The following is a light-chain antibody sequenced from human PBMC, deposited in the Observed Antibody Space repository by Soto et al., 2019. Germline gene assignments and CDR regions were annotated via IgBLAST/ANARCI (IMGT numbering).Light chain of an antibody. CDR2: DVS. Sequence: QSALTQPASVSGAPGQSITISCTGTSRDIGSYNYVSWYQQHPGKAPTLMIYDVSDRPSVVSNRFSGSKSGNTASLTISVLQAEDAADYYCGSYASSNTVLFGGGTKLTVL. CDR3: GSYASSNTVL. CDR1: SRDIGSYNY. V-gene: IGLV2-14*03. J-gene: IGLJ2*01.